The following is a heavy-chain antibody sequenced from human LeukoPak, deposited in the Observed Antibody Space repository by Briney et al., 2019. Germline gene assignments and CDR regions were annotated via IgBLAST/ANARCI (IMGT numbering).Heavy chain of an antibody. CDR1: GFPFSSDA. CDR2: ISGSTGST. Sequence: HAGGSLRLSCAGSGFPFSSDAMNWVRQAPGKGLEWVASISGSTGSTQYADSVKGRFTVSRDNSKNTLYLQMNSLRAEDTAIYYCAKDRSGSYYVYDHWGQGTLVTVSS. CDR3: AKDRSGSYYVYDH. D-gene: IGHD1-26*01. J-gene: IGHJ4*02. V-gene: IGHV3-23*01.